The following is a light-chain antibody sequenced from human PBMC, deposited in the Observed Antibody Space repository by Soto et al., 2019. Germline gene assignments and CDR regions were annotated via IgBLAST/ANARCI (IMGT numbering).Light chain of an antibody. CDR2: STD. V-gene: IGLV7-43*01. CDR1: TGAVTSGHY. J-gene: IGLJ6*01. Sequence: QAVVTQEPSLTVSPGGTVTLTCASSTGAVTSGHYANWLQQKPGQAPRALIYSTDTKHSWTPARFSGSLLGGKAALTLSGVRPDDEADYYCLLYYALALIFGGGTKVTVL. CDR3: LLYYALALI.